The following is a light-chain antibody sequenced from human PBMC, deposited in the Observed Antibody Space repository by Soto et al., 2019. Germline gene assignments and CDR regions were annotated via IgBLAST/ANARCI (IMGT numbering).Light chain of an antibody. V-gene: IGKV3-11*01. CDR3: QQRNVWPTIT. CDR2: DST. CDR1: QSIHTS. Sequence: VLTQSPATLSLSPGERVTLSCRASQSIHTSLAWYQQKPCQPHRLVVYDSTLRANGVPDRFGGSRSGTEFTLTINNLEPEDFAVYYGQQRNVWPTITFGQGTRLEIK. J-gene: IGKJ5*01.